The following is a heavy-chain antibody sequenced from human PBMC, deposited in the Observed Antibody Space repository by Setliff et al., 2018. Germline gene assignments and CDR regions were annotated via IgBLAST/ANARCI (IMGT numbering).Heavy chain of an antibody. CDR3: TRHEDRNKCTSSSCYRENDAFDV. CDR1: GYIFANYW. J-gene: IGHJ3*01. D-gene: IGHD2-2*01. V-gene: IGHV5-51*01. CDR2: IYPGDSDT. Sequence: GESLKISCKASGYIFANYWIGWVRQMPGKGLEWMGVIYPGDSDTRYSPSFQGQVTISADKSINTAYLQWSSLKASDTAIYYCTRHEDRNKCTSSSCYRENDAFDVWGQGAMVTVSS.